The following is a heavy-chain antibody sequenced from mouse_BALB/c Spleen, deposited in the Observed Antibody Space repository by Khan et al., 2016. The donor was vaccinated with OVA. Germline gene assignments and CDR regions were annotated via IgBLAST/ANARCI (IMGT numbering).Heavy chain of an antibody. Sequence: EVELVESGGGLVQPGGSLKLSCAASGFTFSSYGMSWVRQTPDKRLELVATINSNGGSTYYPDSVKGRFTISRDNAKNTLYLQMSSLKSEDTAMXYGARMARKINWGQGTTLTVSA. V-gene: IGHV5-6-3*01. CDR3: ARMARKIN. CDR2: INSNGGST. J-gene: IGHJ2*01. CDR1: GFTFSSYG.